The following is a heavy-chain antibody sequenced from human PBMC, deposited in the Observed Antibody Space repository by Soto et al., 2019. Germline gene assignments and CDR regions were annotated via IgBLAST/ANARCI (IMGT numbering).Heavy chain of an antibody. V-gene: IGHV3-21*01. D-gene: IGHD4-17*01. Sequence: GSLRLSCAASGFTFSSYSMNWVRQAPGKGLEWVSSISSSSSYIYYADSVKGRFTISRDNAKNSLYLQMNSLRAEDTAVYYCARSGDGDAFDIWGQGTMVTVSS. J-gene: IGHJ3*02. CDR1: GFTFSSYS. CDR2: ISSSSSYI. CDR3: ARSGDGDAFDI.